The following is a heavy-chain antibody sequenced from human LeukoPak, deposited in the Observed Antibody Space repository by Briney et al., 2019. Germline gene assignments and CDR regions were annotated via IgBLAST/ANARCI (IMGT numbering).Heavy chain of an antibody. CDR2: ITPYNGNT. D-gene: IGHD5-12*01. CDR3: TRDLGQVVADTALDM. Sequence: GAPVKASCTTSGYTFTDFGINWVRHAPGQGLEWLGWITPYNGNTNHLQNLQGRITMTTDTSTSTAYLELRSLTSDDTAVYYCTRDLGQVVADTALDMWGKGTMVIVSS. J-gene: IGHJ3*02. CDR1: GYTFTDFG. V-gene: IGHV1-18*01.